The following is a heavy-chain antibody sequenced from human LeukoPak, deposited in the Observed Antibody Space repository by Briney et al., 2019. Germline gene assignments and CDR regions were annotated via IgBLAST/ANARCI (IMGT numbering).Heavy chain of an antibody. CDR2: ISAYNGNT. J-gene: IGHJ4*02. Sequence: ASVKVSCKASGYTFTSYGISWVRQAPGQGLEWMGWISAYNGNTNYAQKLQGRVTMPTDTSTSTAYMELRSLRSDDTAVYYCARVPEWELLRPLDYWGQGTLVTVSS. CDR3: ARVPEWELLRPLDY. D-gene: IGHD1-26*01. CDR1: GYTFTSYG. V-gene: IGHV1-18*01.